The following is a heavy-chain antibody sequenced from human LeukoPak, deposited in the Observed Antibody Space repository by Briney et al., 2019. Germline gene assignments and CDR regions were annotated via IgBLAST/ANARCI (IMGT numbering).Heavy chain of an antibody. Sequence: GGSLRLSCAASGFTFKNYALSWVRQAPGKGLEWVSGFSVNGRDTYYADFVKGRFTIARDIAKNTLYLQMNSLRAEDTATYYCAKPGRTAAVLFDSWGQGTLVTVSS. CDR1: GFTFKNYA. J-gene: IGHJ4*02. V-gene: IGHV3-23*01. CDR3: AKPGRTAAVLFDS. CDR2: FSVNGRDT. D-gene: IGHD6-25*01.